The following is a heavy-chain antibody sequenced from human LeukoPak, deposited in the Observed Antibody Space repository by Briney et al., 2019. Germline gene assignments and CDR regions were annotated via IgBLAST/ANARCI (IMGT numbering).Heavy chain of an antibody. CDR1: GFTFSSYG. CDR3: AKGPYDFWSGYHFQH. J-gene: IGHJ1*01. Sequence: SGGSLRLFCAASGFTFSSYGMHWVRRAPGKGLEWVAFIRYDGSNKYYADSVKGRFTISRDDSKNTLYLQMNSLRAEDTAVYYCAKGPYDFWSGYHFQHWGQGTLVTVSS. V-gene: IGHV3-30*02. CDR2: IRYDGSNK. D-gene: IGHD3-3*01.